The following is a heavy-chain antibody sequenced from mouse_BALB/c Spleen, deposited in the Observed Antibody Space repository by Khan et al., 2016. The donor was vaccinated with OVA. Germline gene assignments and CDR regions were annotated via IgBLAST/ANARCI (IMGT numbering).Heavy chain of an antibody. CDR1: DYTFTSYT. V-gene: IGHV1-4*01. Sequence: QVQLKQSGAELARPGASVKMSCKASDYTFTSYTMHWVKQRPGQGLEWIGYINPSSNYTNSNQKFKDKTTLTADKSSSTAYMQLSSLTAEDSAVYYCAREGGYYRNDGWFAYWGQGTLVTVSA. CDR3: AREGGYYRNDGWFAY. J-gene: IGHJ3*01. D-gene: IGHD2-14*01. CDR2: INPSSNYT.